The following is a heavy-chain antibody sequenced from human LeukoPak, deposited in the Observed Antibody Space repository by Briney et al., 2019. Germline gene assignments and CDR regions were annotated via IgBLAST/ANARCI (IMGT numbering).Heavy chain of an antibody. D-gene: IGHD3-22*01. Sequence: GGSLRLSCAASGFTVSSSYMSWVRQAPGEGLEWVSVIYSGGNTYYADSVRGRFTISRDNSKNTLYLQMNSLRAEDTAVYYCAKVRITMIVVDYFDIWGQGTMVTVSS. CDR3: AKVRITMIVVDYFDI. CDR1: GFTVSSSY. CDR2: IYSGGNT. V-gene: IGHV3-53*01. J-gene: IGHJ3*02.